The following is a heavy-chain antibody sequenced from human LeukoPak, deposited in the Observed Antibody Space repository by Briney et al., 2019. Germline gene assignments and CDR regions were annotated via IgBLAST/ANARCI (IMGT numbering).Heavy chain of an antibody. CDR1: GFXFSSYV. J-gene: IGHJ4*02. CDR2: ISGSGT. CDR3: AKGYYDSSGYYPNVASDY. D-gene: IGHD3-22*01. Sequence: GGSLRLSCAASGFXFSSYVMTWVRQAPGKGLEWVSGISGSGTHYADSVKGRFTISRNNSKNMLYLQMNSLRAEDTAVYYCAKGYYDSSGYYPNVASDYWGQGTLVTVSS. V-gene: IGHV3-23*01.